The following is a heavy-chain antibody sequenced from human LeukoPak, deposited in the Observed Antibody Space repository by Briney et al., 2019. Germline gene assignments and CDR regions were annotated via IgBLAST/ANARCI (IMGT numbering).Heavy chain of an antibody. CDR2: MNSDGSTT. V-gene: IGHV3-74*01. Sequence: GGSLRLSCAASGFSFSSSWMHWVRQAPGKGLVWVSRMNSDGSTTNYADSVKGRFTISRDNAKNTLFLQMNSLRAEDTAVYYCAEYYYYDSSGYQQYYFDYWGQGTLVTVSS. J-gene: IGHJ4*02. CDR1: GFSFSSSW. D-gene: IGHD3-22*01. CDR3: AEYYYYDSSGYQQYYFDY.